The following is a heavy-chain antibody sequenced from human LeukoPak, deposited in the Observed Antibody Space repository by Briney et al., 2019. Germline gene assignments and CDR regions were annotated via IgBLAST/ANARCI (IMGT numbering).Heavy chain of an antibody. CDR2: ISSSSSYI. V-gene: IGHV3-21*04. CDR3: ARDLGSLATAAAA. D-gene: IGHD6-13*01. Sequence: PGGSLRLSCAASGFTFSSYSMNWVRQAPGKGLEWVPSISSSSSYIYYADSVKGRFTISRDNAKNSLYLQMNSLRVEDTAMYYCARDLGSLATAAAAWGQGTLVTVSS. J-gene: IGHJ5*02. CDR1: GFTFSSYS.